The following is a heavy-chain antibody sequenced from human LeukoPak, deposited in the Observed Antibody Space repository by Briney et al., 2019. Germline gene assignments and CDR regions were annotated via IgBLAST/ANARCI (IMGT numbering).Heavy chain of an antibody. CDR2: IIPIFGTA. Sequence: GSSVKVSCKASGGTFSSYAISWVRQAPGQGLEWMGGIIPIFGTANYAQKFQGRVTITTDESTSTAYMELSSLRSEDTAVYYCARGSENRFLERLLSRWGQGTLVTVSS. CDR3: ARGSENRFLERLLSR. J-gene: IGHJ4*02. D-gene: IGHD3-3*01. CDR1: GGTFSSYA. V-gene: IGHV1-69*05.